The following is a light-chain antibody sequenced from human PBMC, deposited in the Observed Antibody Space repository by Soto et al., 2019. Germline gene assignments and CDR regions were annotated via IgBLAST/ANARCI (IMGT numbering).Light chain of an antibody. J-gene: IGKJ5*01. Sequence: EIVLTQSPVTLSLSPGEGATLSWSASQSLSSSYLAWYQQKPGQAPRLLIYGASSRATGIPDRFSGSGSGTDFTLTISRLEPEDFAVYYCQQYGSSPITFGQGTRLEIK. CDR2: GAS. CDR3: QQYGSSPIT. CDR1: QSLSSSY. V-gene: IGKV3-20*01.